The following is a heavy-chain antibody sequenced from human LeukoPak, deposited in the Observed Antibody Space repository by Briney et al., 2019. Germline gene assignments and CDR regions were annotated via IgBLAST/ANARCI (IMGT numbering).Heavy chain of an antibody. CDR2: IKSKTDGGTT. Sequence: GGSLRLSCAPSGFSFSSYTMNWVRQAPGKGLEWVGRIKSKTDGGTTDYAAPVKGRFTISRDDSKNTLYLQMNSLKTEDTAVYYCTTSATKRITIFGVVINNLNDYWGQGTLVTVSS. D-gene: IGHD3-3*01. V-gene: IGHV3-15*01. CDR3: TTSATKRITIFGVVINNLNDY. CDR1: GFSFSSYT. J-gene: IGHJ4*02.